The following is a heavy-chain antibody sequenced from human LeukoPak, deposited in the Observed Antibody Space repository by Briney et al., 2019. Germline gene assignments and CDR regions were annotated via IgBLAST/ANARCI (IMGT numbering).Heavy chain of an antibody. V-gene: IGHV3-48*03. CDR1: GFTFNNYE. CDR2: TSQSGSTT. Sequence: PGGSLRLSCVVSGFTFNNYEMNWVRQAPGKGLEWVSYTSQSGSTTRYTDSVKGRFTISRDNAKNSLYLQMNSLRAEDTAVYYCAELGITMIGGVWGKGTTVTISS. J-gene: IGHJ6*04. CDR3: AELGITMIGGV. D-gene: IGHD3-10*02.